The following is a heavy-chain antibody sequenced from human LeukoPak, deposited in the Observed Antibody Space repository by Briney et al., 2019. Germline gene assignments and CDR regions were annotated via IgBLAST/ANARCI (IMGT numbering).Heavy chain of an antibody. D-gene: IGHD3-9*01. Sequence: PGGSLRLSCAASEFTFSTYSMNWVRQAPGKGLEWVSSISSGSTYIYYADSVKGRSTISRDNAKNSLCLQMNSLRAEDTAVYYCAGSDTTGYSPREWDYWYFDLWGRGTLVTVSS. CDR3: AGSDTTGYSPREWDYWYFDL. V-gene: IGHV3-21*01. CDR2: ISSGSTYI. J-gene: IGHJ2*01. CDR1: EFTFSTYS.